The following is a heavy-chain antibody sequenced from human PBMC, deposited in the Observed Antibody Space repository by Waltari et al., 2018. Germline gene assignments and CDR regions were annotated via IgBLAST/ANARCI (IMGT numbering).Heavy chain of an antibody. CDR1: GGTFSSYA. D-gene: IGHD3-9*01. CDR3: ARAERDYDILGAFDI. J-gene: IGHJ3*02. Sequence: QVQLVQSGAEVKKPGSSVKVSCKASGGTFSSYAISWVRQAPGQGLEWMGGIIPIVVTANYAQKFQVRVTITADKSTSTAYMERSSLRSEDTAVYYCARAERDYDILGAFDIWGQVTMVTVSS. CDR2: IIPIVVTA. V-gene: IGHV1-69*14.